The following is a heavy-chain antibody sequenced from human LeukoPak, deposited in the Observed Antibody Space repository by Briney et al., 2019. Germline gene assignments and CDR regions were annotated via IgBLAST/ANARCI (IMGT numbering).Heavy chain of an antibody. D-gene: IGHD5-24*01. J-gene: IGHJ4*02. CDR3: ARAAREMATTPDFDY. CDR1: GASISSYY. V-gene: IGHV4-59*01. Sequence: SETLSLTCTVSGASISSYYWSWIRQPPGKGLEWIGDIYYSGSIKYNPSLKSRVTISVDTSKNQFSLKLSSVTAADTAVYYCARAAREMATTPDFDYWGQGTLVTVSS. CDR2: IYYSGSI.